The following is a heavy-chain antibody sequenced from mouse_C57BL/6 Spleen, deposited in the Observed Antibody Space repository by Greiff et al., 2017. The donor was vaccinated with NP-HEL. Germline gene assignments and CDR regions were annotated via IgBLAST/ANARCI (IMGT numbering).Heavy chain of an antibody. CDR3: ARSGSNYVLDY. CDR2: IYPGDGDT. D-gene: IGHD2-5*01. J-gene: IGHJ2*01. CDR1: GYAFSSYW. Sequence: VQLQQSGAELVKPGASVKISCKASGYAFSSYWMNWVKQRPGKGLEWIGQIYPGDGDTNYNGKFKGKATLTADKSSSTAYMQLSSLTSEDSAVYFCARSGSNYVLDYWGQGTTLTVSS. V-gene: IGHV1-80*01.